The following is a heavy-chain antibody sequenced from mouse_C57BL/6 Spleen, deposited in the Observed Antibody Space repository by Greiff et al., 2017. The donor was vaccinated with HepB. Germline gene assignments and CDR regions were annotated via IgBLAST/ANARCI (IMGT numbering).Heavy chain of an antibody. V-gene: IGHV5-6*01. CDR2: ISSGGSYT. D-gene: IGHD1-1*01. CDR3: ARQGTTVVGDAMDY. CDR1: GFTFSSYG. Sequence: EVMLVESGGDLVKPGGSLKLSCAASGFTFSSYGMSWVRQTPDKRLEWVATISSGGSYTYYPDSVKGRFTISRDNAKNTLYLQISSLKSEDTAMYYCARQGTTVVGDAMDYWGQGTSVTVSS. J-gene: IGHJ4*01.